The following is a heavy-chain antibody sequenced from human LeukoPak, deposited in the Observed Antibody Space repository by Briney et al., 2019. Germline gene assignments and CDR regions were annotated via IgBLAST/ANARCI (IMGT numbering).Heavy chain of an antibody. V-gene: IGHV3-7*01. J-gene: IGHJ4*02. CDR1: GFTFSSYW. CDR3: ARDNGYFSVDY. D-gene: IGHD3-22*01. CDR2: IKQDESEK. Sequence: PGGSLRLSCAASGFTFSSYWMTWARQAPGKGVGGVANIKQDESEKYYGDSVRGRFTISRDNAQNSLYLQMNSLRAEDTAVYYCARDNGYFSVDYWGQGTLVTVSS.